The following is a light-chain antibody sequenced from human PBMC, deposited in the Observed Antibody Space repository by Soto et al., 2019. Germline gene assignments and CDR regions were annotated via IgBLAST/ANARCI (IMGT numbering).Light chain of an antibody. CDR3: QQYGSSPWT. V-gene: IGKV3-20*01. J-gene: IGKJ1*01. CDR1: QSVSSSY. CDR2: GAS. Sequence: EIVLTQSPGTLSLSPGERATLSCRASQSVSSSYLAWYQQKPGQAPRPLIYGASSRAIGIPDRFSGSGSGTDFTLTISRLEPEEFAVYYCQQYGSSPWTLGQGTKVEIK.